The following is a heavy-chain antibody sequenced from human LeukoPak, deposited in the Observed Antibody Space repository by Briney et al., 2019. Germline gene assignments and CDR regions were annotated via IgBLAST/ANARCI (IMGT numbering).Heavy chain of an antibody. CDR3: AREGGSSGSYSRRLDY. J-gene: IGHJ4*02. CDR1: GGSISSYY. Sequence: KPSETLSLTCTVSGGSISSYYWSWIRQPAGKGLEWIGRIYTSGSTNYNPSLKSRVTMSVDTSKNQFSLKLSSVTAADTAVYYCAREGGSSGSYSRRLDYWGQGTLVTVSS. D-gene: IGHD1-26*01. V-gene: IGHV4-4*07. CDR2: IYTSGST.